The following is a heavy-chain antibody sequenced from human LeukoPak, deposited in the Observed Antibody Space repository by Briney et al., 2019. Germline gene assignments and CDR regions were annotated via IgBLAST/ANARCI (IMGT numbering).Heavy chain of an antibody. J-gene: IGHJ4*02. D-gene: IGHD5-12*01. CDR3: TRDGGYDLYYYFDY. Sequence: PGGSLGLSCAASGFNFSTYAMSWVRQSPRKGLEWVGFIRSKPYGGTTEYAASVKGRFTISRDASKSIAYLQMNSLKTEDTAVYYCTRDGGYDLYYYFDYWGQGTLVTVSS. CDR2: IRSKPYGGTT. V-gene: IGHV3-49*04. CDR1: GFNFSTYA.